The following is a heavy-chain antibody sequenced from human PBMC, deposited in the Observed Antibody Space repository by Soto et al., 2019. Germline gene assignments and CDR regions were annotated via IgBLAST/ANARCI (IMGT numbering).Heavy chain of an antibody. Sequence: EVQLVESGGGLVQPGGSLRLSCAASGFTLSSYSMNWVRQAPGKGLEWVSYISSSSSTIYYADSVKGRFTISRDNXKNSLYLQMNSLRDEDTAVYYCARWDSSGYYYFDYWGQGTLVTVSS. CDR2: ISSSSSTI. CDR3: ARWDSSGYYYFDY. V-gene: IGHV3-48*02. CDR1: GFTLSSYS. D-gene: IGHD3-22*01. J-gene: IGHJ4*02.